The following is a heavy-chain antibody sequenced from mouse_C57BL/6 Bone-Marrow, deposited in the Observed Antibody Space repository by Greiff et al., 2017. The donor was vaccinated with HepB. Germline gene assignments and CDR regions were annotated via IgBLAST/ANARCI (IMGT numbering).Heavy chain of an antibody. V-gene: IGHV5-12*01. Sequence: EVMLVESGGGLVQPGGSLKLSCAASGFTFSDYYMYWVRQTPEKRLEWVAYISNGGGSNYYPDTVKGVFTISRDNAKNTLYLQMSRLKSEDTAMYYCARLGYCSSYCAMDYWGKGTSVTVSS. CDR3: ARLGYCSSYCAMDY. D-gene: IGHD1-1*01. CDR2: ISNGGGSN. J-gene: IGHJ4*01. CDR1: GFTFSDYY.